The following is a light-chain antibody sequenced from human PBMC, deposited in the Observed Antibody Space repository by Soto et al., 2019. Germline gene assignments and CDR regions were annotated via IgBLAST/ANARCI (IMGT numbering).Light chain of an antibody. V-gene: IGKV3-15*01. Sequence: EIVMTQSPTTLSVSPGEGTTLSCRASQSLSSNLAWYQQKPGQSPRLLIYGASTRASGIPARFSGSGSGTEFTLTISSLESEDFAVYYCQQHNYWPLYTFGQGTKLEIK. J-gene: IGKJ2*01. CDR3: QQHNYWPLYT. CDR1: QSLSSN. CDR2: GAS.